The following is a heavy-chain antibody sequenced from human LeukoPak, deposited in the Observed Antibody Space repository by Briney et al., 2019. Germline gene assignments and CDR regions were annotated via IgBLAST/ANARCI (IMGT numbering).Heavy chain of an antibody. D-gene: IGHD3-10*02. CDR2: ISSSGSTI. Sequence: PGGSLRLSCAASGFTFSSYEMNWVRQAPGQGLEGVSYISSSGSTIYYADSVTGRFTISSDNAKNSLYLQMNSLRAEDTAVYYCAELGITMIGGVWGKGTTVTISS. J-gene: IGHJ6*04. V-gene: IGHV3-48*03. CDR1: GFTFSSYE. CDR3: AELGITMIGGV.